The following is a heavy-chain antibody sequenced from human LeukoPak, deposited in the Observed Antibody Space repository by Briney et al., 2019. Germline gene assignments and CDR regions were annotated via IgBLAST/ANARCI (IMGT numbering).Heavy chain of an antibody. D-gene: IGHD2-8*02. CDR3: ARASVGWWHDRPYYMDV. J-gene: IGHJ6*03. CDR1: GYTFTSYG. V-gene: IGHV1-18*01. CDR2: IRVYNGNT. Sequence: ASVKVSCKASGYTFTSYGINWVRQAPGQGLEWMGWIRVYNGNTIYAQKLQGRVTMTTDTSTSTAYMELRSLRSDDTAVYYCARASVGWWHDRPYYMDVWGKGTTVTVSS.